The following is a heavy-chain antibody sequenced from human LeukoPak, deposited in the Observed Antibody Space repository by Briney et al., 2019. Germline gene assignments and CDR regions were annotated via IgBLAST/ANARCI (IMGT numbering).Heavy chain of an antibody. CDR1: GGTFSSYA. Sequence: SVKVSCKASGGTFSSYAISWVRQAPGQGLEWMGRIIPILGIANYAQKFQGRVTITADKSTSTAYMELSSLRSEDTAVYYCAGGSSGWYFYFDYWGQGTLVTVSS. D-gene: IGHD6-19*01. V-gene: IGHV1-69*04. CDR3: AGGSSGWYFYFDY. CDR2: IIPILGIA. J-gene: IGHJ4*02.